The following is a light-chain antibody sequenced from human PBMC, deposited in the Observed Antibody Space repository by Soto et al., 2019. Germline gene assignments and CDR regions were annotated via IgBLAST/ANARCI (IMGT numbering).Light chain of an antibody. J-gene: IGLJ1*01. CDR3: CSYAGSSFYV. Sequence: QSALTQPASVSGSPGQSITISCTGTSSDVGSYNLVSWYQQHPGKAPKLMIYEVSKRPSGVSNRFSASTSGNTAYLTISGLHTENEADYYCCSYAGSSFYVFGTGTKLTVL. CDR1: SSDVGSYNL. V-gene: IGLV2-23*02. CDR2: EVS.